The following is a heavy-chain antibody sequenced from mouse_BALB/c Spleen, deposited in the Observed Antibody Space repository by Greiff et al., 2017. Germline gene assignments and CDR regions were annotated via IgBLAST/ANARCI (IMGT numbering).Heavy chain of an antibody. Sequence: EVKLVESGGGLVKPGGSLKLSCAASGFTFSSYTMSWVRQTPEKRLEWVATISSGGSYTYYPDSVKGRFTISRDNAKNTLYLQMSSLKSEDTAMYYCTRDPGDYWGQGTSVTVSS. CDR3: TRDPGDY. J-gene: IGHJ4*01. CDR2: ISSGGSYT. V-gene: IGHV5-6-4*01. CDR1: GFTFSSYT.